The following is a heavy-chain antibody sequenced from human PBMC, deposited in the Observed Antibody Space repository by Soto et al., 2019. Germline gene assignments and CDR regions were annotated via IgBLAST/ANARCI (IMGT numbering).Heavy chain of an antibody. CDR2: IWYDGSNK. D-gene: IGHD5-12*01. CDR1: GFTFSSYG. CDR3: AREPMATIFHWFDP. V-gene: IGHV3-33*01. J-gene: IGHJ5*02. Sequence: GGSLRLSCAASGFTFSSYGMHWVRQAPGKGLEWVAVIWYDGSNKYYADSVKGRFTISRDNSKNTLYLQMNSLRAEDTAVYYCAREPMATIFHWFDPWGQGTLVTVSS.